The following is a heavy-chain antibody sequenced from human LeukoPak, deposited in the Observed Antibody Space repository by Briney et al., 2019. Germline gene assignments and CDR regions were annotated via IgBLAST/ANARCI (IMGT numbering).Heavy chain of an antibody. D-gene: IGHD3-10*01. J-gene: IGHJ3*01. V-gene: IGHV3-15*01. Sequence: AGSLRLSCAASGFTFSNAWMSWVRQAPGKGLEWVGRIMSKSDGGTTAYGAPVKGRFAISRDDSKNMLYLQMKGLETEDTAVYYCTTASVTMVRGVINPDAFDVWGLGTIVIVSS. CDR2: IMSKSDGGTT. CDR3: TTASVTMVRGVINPDAFDV. CDR1: GFTFSNAW.